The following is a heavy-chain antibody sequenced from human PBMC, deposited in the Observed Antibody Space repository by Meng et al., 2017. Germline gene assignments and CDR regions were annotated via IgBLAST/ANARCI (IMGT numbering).Heavy chain of an antibody. CDR2: IIPILGIA. J-gene: IGHJ6*02. Sequence: PVKVSCKASGGTFSSYTISWVRQAPGQGLEWMGRIIPILGIANYAQKFQGRVTITADKSTSTAYMELSSLRSEDTAVYYCARERYGYSSSWSGTGYYYGMDVWGQGTTVTVSS. V-gene: IGHV1-69*04. CDR1: GGTFSSYT. CDR3: ARERYGYSSSWSGTGYYYGMDV. D-gene: IGHD6-13*01.